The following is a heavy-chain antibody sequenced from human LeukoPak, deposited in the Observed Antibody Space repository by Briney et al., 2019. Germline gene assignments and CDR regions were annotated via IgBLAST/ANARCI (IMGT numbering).Heavy chain of an antibody. D-gene: IGHD1-1*01. CDR2: ISYDGSNK. CDR3: ARADNGAFDI. J-gene: IGHJ3*02. CDR1: GFTFSSYA. V-gene: IGHV3-30*04. Sequence: PGGSLRLSCAASGFTFSSYAMHWVRQAPGKGLEWVAVISYDGSNKYYADSVKGRFTISRDNSKNTLYLQMNSLRAEDTAVYYCARADNGAFDIWGQGTMVTVSS.